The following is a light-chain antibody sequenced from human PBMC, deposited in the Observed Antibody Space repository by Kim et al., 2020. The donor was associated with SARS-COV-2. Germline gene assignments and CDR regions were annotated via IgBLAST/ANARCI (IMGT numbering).Light chain of an antibody. CDR1: SLRKFS. V-gene: IGLV3-19*01. J-gene: IGLJ3*02. CDR3: SSWDSTKDQWV. Sequence: ALGKTVRITCHGDSLRKFSASWYQKMPGLAPVLVIYYKPNRPSGIPDRFSGSTSGKTASLTIHGAQAEDEADDFCSSWDSTKDQWVFGGGTQMT. CDR2: YKP.